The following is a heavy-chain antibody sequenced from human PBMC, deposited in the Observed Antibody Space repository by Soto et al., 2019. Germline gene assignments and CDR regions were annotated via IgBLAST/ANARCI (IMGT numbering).Heavy chain of an antibody. Sequence: QVQLVQSGAEVKKPGSSVKVSCKASGGTFSSYAITWVRQAPRQGLEWMGGIIPLFNRTNYSQTFQGRVTITADGFPSTVYMELSSLRSEDTAVYFCVRTYFGGNAKRSYYYGMNVWGQGTIVTVS. CDR2: IIPLFNRT. J-gene: IGHJ6*02. CDR1: GGTFSSYA. V-gene: IGHV1-69*01. D-gene: IGHD3-10*01. CDR3: VRTYFGGNAKRSYYYGMNV.